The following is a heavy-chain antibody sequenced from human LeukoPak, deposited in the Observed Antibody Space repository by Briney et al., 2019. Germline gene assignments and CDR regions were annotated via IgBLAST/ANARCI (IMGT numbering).Heavy chain of an antibody. D-gene: IGHD2-2*01. Sequence: GGSLRLSCAASGFTFSNYAVSWVRQAPGKGLEWVSAISGRGDNTYYADSVRGRFTISRDNSKNTLYLQMNSLRAEDTAVYYCARDTSAFLTGYYYMDVWGKGTTVTVSS. CDR2: ISGRGDNT. CDR1: GFTFSNYA. V-gene: IGHV3-23*01. J-gene: IGHJ6*03. CDR3: ARDTSAFLTGYYYMDV.